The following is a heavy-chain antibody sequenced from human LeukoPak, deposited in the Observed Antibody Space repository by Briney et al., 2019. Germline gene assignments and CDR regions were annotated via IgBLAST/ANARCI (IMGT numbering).Heavy chain of an antibody. J-gene: IGHJ5*02. V-gene: IGHV6-1*01. CDR1: GDSVSSNSAA. Sequence: SQTLSLTCAISGDSVSSNSAAWNWIRQSPSRGLEWLGRTYYRSKWYNDYAVSVKSRITINPDTSKNQFSLQLNSVTPEDTAVYYCARDIPRYCSSTSCSVLGGGHNWFDPWGQGTLVTVFS. CDR3: ARDIPRYCSSTSCSVLGGGHNWFDP. D-gene: IGHD2-2*01. CDR2: TYYRSKWYN.